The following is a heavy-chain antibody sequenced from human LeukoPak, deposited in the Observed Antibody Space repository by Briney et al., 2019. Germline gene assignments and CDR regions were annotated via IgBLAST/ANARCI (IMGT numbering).Heavy chain of an antibody. CDR3: AKYRGDFDSGTYFNVLDY. V-gene: IGHV3-23*01. J-gene: IGHJ4*02. Sequence: PGGSLRLSCAASGFTFITYAMSWVRQAPGKGLEWVSSIGGSGGRTYYADSVKGRFTISRDNSRNTLYLQMNSLRAEDTAVYYCAKYRGDFDSGTYFNVLDYWGQGTLVSVSS. CDR1: GFTFITYA. D-gene: IGHD1-26*01. CDR2: IGGSGGRT.